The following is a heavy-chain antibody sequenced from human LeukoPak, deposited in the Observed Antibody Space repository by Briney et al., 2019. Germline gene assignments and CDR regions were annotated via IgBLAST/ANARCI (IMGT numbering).Heavy chain of an antibody. D-gene: IGHD3-22*01. CDR1: GFIFSDYY. J-gene: IGHJ4*02. Sequence: PGGSLRLSCAASGFIFSDYYMSWIRQAPGKGLEWLSYISSSSRHINYADSVKGRFTTSRDNAKKSLYLQMNSLRAKDTAVYYCAREGSYDSTGYYYGYWGQGTLVTVSS. CDR3: AREGSYDSTGYYYGY. CDR2: ISSSSRHI. V-gene: IGHV3-11*06.